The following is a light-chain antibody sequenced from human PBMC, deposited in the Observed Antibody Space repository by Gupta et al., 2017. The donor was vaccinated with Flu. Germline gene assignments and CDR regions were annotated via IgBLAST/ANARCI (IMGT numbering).Light chain of an antibody. CDR2: SEN. CDR3: NTRDSSGNHYI. J-gene: IGLJ1*01. V-gene: IGLV3-19*01. CDR1: SLRGYY. Sequence: SSELTQDPVVSVALGQTVRITCHGDSLRGYYASWYQQQPGQAPVLVIYSENTRPSGIPDRFSGSSSGNTASLTITGAQAEDEADYYCNTRDSSGNHYIFGSGTKVT.